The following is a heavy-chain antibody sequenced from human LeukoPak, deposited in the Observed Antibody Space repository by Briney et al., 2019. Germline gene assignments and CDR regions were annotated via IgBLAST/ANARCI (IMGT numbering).Heavy chain of an antibody. J-gene: IGHJ4*02. CDR3: ASGIVVVVAATFDY. D-gene: IGHD2-15*01. CDR1: GFTFSSYA. V-gene: IGHV3-23*01. CDR2: ISGSGGST. Sequence: GGSLRLSCAASGFTFSSYAMSWVRQAPGKGLEWVSAISGSGGSTYYADSVKGRFTISRDNSKNTLYLQMNCLRAEDTAVYYCASGIVVVVAATFDYWGQGTLVTVSS.